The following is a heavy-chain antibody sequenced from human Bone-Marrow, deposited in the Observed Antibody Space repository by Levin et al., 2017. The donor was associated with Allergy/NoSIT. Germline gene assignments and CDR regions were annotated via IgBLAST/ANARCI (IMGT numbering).Heavy chain of an antibody. V-gene: IGHV1-8*01. Sequence: AASVKVSCKTSGYTFTSYHVYWVRQATGQGLDWMGYINPNSGNTGYAQKFQGRVTMTRNSSITTAYMELSGLRSEDTAMYYCARGDCYSGSCYGPDWFDPWGQGTQVTVSS. J-gene: IGHJ5*02. CDR3: ARGDCYSGSCYGPDWFDP. CDR2: INPNSGNT. D-gene: IGHD2-15*01. CDR1: GYTFTSYH.